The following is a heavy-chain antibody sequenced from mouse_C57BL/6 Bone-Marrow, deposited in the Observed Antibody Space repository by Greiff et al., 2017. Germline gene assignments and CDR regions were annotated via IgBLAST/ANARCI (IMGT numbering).Heavy chain of an antibody. J-gene: IGHJ3*01. Sequence: VQLQQSGAELVRPGASVKLSCTASGFNIKDDYMHWVKQRPEQGLEWIGWIDPENGDTEYASKFQGKATITADTSSTTAYLQLSSLTSEDTAVYYCTQRGSLAWFAYWGQGTLVTVSA. CDR2: IDPENGDT. V-gene: IGHV14-4*01. D-gene: IGHD6-1*02. CDR3: TQRGSLAWFAY. CDR1: GFNIKDDY.